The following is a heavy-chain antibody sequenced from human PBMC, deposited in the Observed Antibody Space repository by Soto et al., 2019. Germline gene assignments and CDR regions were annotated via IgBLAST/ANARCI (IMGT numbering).Heavy chain of an antibody. CDR1: GGSMSRYY. Sequence: PSETLSLTCTVSGGSMSRYYWSWIRQPPGKGLEWIGFIYYGGSTNYNPSLKSRVTISVDTSKNQFSLKLSSVTAADTAVYYCARHYYGSGSYYNYWGQGTLVTVSS. D-gene: IGHD3-10*01. CDR3: ARHYYGSGSYYNY. V-gene: IGHV4-59*08. CDR2: IYYGGST. J-gene: IGHJ4*02.